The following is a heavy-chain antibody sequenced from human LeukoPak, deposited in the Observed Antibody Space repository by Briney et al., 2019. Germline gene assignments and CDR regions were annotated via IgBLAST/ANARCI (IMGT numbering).Heavy chain of an antibody. D-gene: IGHD5-18*01. CDR1: GGTFSSYA. Sequence: SVKVSCKASGGTFSSYAISWVRQAPGQGLEWMGGIVPIFGTANYAQKFQGRVTITADESTSTAYMELSSLRSEDTAVYYCASGPLWTYFDYWGQGTLVTVSS. CDR2: IVPIFGTA. V-gene: IGHV1-69*13. J-gene: IGHJ4*02. CDR3: ASGPLWTYFDY.